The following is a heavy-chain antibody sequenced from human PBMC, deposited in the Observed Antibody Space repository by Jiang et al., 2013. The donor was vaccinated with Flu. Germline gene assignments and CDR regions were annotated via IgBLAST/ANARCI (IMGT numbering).Heavy chain of an antibody. J-gene: IGHJ3*02. CDR1: GYTFTNYY. CDR2: INPSGGST. CDR3: AKNRATVARDAFDI. V-gene: IGHV1-46*01. D-gene: IGHD5-12*01. Sequence: GAEVKKPGASVKVSCKASGYTFTNYYMYWVRQGPGQGLEWMGIINPSGGSTSYAQKFQGRVTMTRDTSTSTVYMELSSLRSEDTAVYYCAKNRATVARDAFDIWGQGTMVTVSS.